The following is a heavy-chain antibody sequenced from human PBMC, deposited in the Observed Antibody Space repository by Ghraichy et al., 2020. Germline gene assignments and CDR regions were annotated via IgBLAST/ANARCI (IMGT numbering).Heavy chain of an antibody. CDR1: GFTVSSNY. Sequence: GRSLRLSCAASGFTVSSNYMSWVRQAPGKGLEWVSVIYSGGSTYYADSVKGRFTISRDNSKNTLYLQMNSLRAEDTAVYYCASIYGSGSYSRYYYYGMDVWGQGTTVTVSS. CDR3: ASIYGSGSYSRYYYYGMDV. J-gene: IGHJ6*02. D-gene: IGHD3-10*01. V-gene: IGHV3-53*01. CDR2: IYSGGST.